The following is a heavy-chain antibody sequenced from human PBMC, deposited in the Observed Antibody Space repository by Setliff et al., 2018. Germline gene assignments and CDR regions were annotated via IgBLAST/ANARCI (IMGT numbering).Heavy chain of an antibody. CDR3: ARDGVFYAMDL. Sequence: PGGSLRLSCAASGFSFSGYYMSWVRQAPGKGLEWLSKISGSGTTVYYADSVRGRFTISRDNAKNSLYLQLNSLRAEDSAVYYCARDGVFYAMDLWGQGTTVTVSS. CDR2: ISGSGTTV. J-gene: IGHJ6*02. CDR1: GFSFSGYY. V-gene: IGHV3-11*04. D-gene: IGHD3-10*01.